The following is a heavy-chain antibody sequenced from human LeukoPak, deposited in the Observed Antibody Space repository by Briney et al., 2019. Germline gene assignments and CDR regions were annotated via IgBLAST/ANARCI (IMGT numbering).Heavy chain of an antibody. CDR3: ARAYGDYAEYFQH. D-gene: IGHD4-17*01. J-gene: IGHJ1*01. Sequence: ASVKVSCRASGHTFTGYYMHWVRQAPGQGLEWMGIINPSGGSTSYAQKFQGRVTMTRDTSTSTVYMELSSLRSEGTAVYYCARAYGDYAEYFQHWGQGTLVTVSS. CDR1: GHTFTGYY. V-gene: IGHV1-46*01. CDR2: INPSGGST.